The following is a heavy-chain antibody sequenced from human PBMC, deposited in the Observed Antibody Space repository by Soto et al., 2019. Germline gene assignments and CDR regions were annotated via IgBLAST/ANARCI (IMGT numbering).Heavy chain of an antibody. CDR3: ARGPWYSSGWYSPYYFDY. D-gene: IGHD6-19*01. Sequence: PSETLSLTCTVSGGSISSYYWSWIRQPAGKGLEWIGRIYTSGSTNYNPSLKSRVTMSVDTPKNQFSLKLSSVTAADTAVYYCARGPWYSSGWYSPYYFDYWGQGTLVTVSS. CDR2: IYTSGST. V-gene: IGHV4-4*07. J-gene: IGHJ4*02. CDR1: GGSISSYY.